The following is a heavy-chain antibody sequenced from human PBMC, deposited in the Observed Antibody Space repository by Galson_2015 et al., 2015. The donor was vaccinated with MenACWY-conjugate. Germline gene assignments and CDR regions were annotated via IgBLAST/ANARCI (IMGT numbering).Heavy chain of an antibody. V-gene: IGHV2-5*02. D-gene: IGHD6-19*01. Sequence: PALVKPTQPLTLTCTFSGFSLSTSGVSVGWIRQPPGKALEWLALIYWDDDKRYSPSLKSRLTITKDTSKKQVVLTMTNLDPVDTATYYCARRSLSVAGEDYWGQGTLVTISS. CDR3: ARRSLSVAGEDY. CDR1: GFSLSTSGVS. CDR2: IYWDDDK. J-gene: IGHJ4*02.